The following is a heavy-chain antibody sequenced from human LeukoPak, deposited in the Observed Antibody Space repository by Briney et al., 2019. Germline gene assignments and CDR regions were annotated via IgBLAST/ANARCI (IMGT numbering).Heavy chain of an antibody. D-gene: IGHD2-2*01. Sequence: SETLSLTCTVSDDSISDYDWSWIRQPPGKGLEWIGYIYTRGTANYNPSLKSRVTMSADTSKNQFSLKLDSVTAADTAVYYCARSRPAPKEFDHWGQGTLVTVSS. CDR1: DDSISDYD. CDR3: ARSRPAPKEFDH. CDR2: IYTRGTA. J-gene: IGHJ4*02. V-gene: IGHV4-4*09.